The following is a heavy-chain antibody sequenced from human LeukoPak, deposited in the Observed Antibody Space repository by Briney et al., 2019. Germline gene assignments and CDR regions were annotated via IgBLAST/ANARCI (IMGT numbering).Heavy chain of an antibody. CDR1: GFTFSSYA. Sequence: GGSLRLSCAASGFTFSSYAMSWVRQAPGKGLEWVSAISGSGGSTYYADSVKGRFTISRDNSKNTLYLQMNSLRAEDTAVYYCTTDGGPYSGSYSDAFDIWGQGTMVTVSS. CDR3: TTDGGPYSGSYSDAFDI. CDR2: ISGSGGST. V-gene: IGHV3-23*01. J-gene: IGHJ3*02. D-gene: IGHD1-26*01.